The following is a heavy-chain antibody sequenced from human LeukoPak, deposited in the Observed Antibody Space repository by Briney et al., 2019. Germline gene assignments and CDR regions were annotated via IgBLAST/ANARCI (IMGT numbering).Heavy chain of an antibody. CDR2: ISYDGSNK. CDR1: GFTFSSYG. CDR3: AKPNSSLIDWLSLDY. V-gene: IGHV3-30*18. J-gene: IGHJ4*02. Sequence: PGGSLRLSCAASGFTFSSYGMHWVRQAPGKGLEWVAVISYDGSNKYYADSVKGRFTISRDNSKNTLYLQMNSLRAEDTAVYYCAKPNSSLIDWLSLDYWGQGTLVTVSS. D-gene: IGHD3-9*01.